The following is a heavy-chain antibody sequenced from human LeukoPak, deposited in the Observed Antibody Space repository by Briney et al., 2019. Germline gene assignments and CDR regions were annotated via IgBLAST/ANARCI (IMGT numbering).Heavy chain of an antibody. D-gene: IGHD2-2*01. Sequence: GSLLPSCAASGFPFNYYAMSLGRPAPGKGLEWGSTISGSGVNTYYAVSVKGRFTISRDNSKNTLYLQMNSLRAEDTAIYYCANAVPGDDDYWGQGTLVTVS. J-gene: IGHJ4*02. V-gene: IGHV3-23*01. CDR3: ANAVPGDDDY. CDR1: GFPFNYYA. CDR2: ISGSGVNT.